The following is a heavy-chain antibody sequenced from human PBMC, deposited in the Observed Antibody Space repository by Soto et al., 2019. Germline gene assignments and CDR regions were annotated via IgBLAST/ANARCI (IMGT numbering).Heavy chain of an antibody. CDR1: EFPFSSYG. V-gene: IGHV3-33*01. CDR2: IWYDGSNK. D-gene: IGHD6-13*01. CDR3: ARDVLGSSCFDDH. J-gene: IGHJ4*02. Sequence: ESGGGVVQPGRSLRLSCAASEFPFSSYGMHWVRQAPGKGLEWVALIWYDGSNKYYADSVKGRFTISRDNSKNTLYLQMNSLRAEDTAVYYCARDVLGSSCFDDHWGQGTLVTVSS.